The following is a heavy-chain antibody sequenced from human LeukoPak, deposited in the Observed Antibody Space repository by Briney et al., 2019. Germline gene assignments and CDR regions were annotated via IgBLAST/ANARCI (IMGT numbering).Heavy chain of an antibody. CDR3: AKIPQVGIFAVPNFDY. V-gene: IGHV3-23*01. CDR2: ISGSGDNT. J-gene: IGHJ4*02. D-gene: IGHD3-3*01. CDR1: GSTFSSYA. Sequence: GGSLRLSCVASGSTFSSYAINWVRQAPGRGLEWVSIISGSGDNTNYADSVKGRFTISRDNSKNTLYLQMNSLRAEDTAVYYCAKIPQVGIFAVPNFDYWGQGTLVTVS.